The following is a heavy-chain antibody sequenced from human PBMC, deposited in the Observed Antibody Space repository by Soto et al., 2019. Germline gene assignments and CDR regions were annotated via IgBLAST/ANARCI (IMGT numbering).Heavy chain of an antibody. V-gene: IGHV1-18*01. D-gene: IGHD3-16*02. CDR2: ISAYNGNT. CDR1: GYTFTSYG. J-gene: IGHJ4*02. CDR3: ARFGATFGGVIVYFDY. Sequence: ASVKVSCKASGYTFTSYGISWVRQAPGQGLEWMGWISAYNGNTNYAQKLQGRVTMTTDTSTSTGYMELRSLRSDDPAVYYCARFGATFGGVIVYFDYWGQGTLVTVSS.